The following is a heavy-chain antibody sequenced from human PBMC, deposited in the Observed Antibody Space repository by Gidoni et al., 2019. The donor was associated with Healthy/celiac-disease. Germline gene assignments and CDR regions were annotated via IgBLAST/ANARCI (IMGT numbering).Heavy chain of an antibody. CDR3: ARANPWYYDFWSGYSLGYYGMDV. CDR1: GYTFTSYA. D-gene: IGHD3-3*01. V-gene: IGHV7-4-1*02. CDR2: INTNTGNP. J-gene: IGHJ6*02. Sequence: QVQLVQSGSELKKPGASVKVSCKASGYTFTSYAMHWVRQAPGQGLEWMGWINTNTGNPTYAQGFTGRFVFSLDTSVSTAYLQISSLKAEDTAVYYCARANPWYYDFWSGYSLGYYGMDVWGQGTTVTVSS.